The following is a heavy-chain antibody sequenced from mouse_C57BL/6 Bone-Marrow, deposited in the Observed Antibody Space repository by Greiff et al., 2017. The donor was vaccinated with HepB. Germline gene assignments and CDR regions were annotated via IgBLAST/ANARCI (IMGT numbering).Heavy chain of an antibody. Sequence: EVKLVESGAELVKPGASVKLSCTASGFNIKDYYMHWVKQTTEQGLEWIGRIDPEDGETKYATKFQGKATITADTSSNTAYLQLSSLTSEDTAVYYCALIYYDYDGAMDYWGQGTSVTVSA. J-gene: IGHJ4*01. D-gene: IGHD2-4*01. CDR2: IDPEDGET. CDR1: GFNIKDYY. V-gene: IGHV14-2*01. CDR3: ALIYYDYDGAMDY.